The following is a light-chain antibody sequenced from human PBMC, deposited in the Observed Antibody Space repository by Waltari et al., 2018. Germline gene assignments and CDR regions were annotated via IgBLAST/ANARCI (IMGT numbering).Light chain of an antibody. CDR1: SSDVGGYNY. J-gene: IGLJ2*01. CDR3: SSYTGSSTPVV. V-gene: IGLV2-14*03. CDR2: DVS. Sequence: QSALTQPASVSGSPGQSITISCTGTSSDVGGYNYVSWSQQHPGKAPKLMIYDVSNRPSGVSNRFSGSNSGNTASLTISGLQAEDEADYYCSSYTGSSTPVVFGGGTKLTVL.